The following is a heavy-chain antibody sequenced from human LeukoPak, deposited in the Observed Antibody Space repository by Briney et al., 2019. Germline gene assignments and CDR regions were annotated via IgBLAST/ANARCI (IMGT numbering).Heavy chain of an antibody. V-gene: IGHV1-69*05. CDR3: ARDVHGDYGSGWFDP. CDR1: GGTFNNSA. CDR2: IIHLFGTA. D-gene: IGHD4-17*01. Sequence: SVKVSCKTSGGTFNNSAISWVRQAPGQGLEWLGGIIHLFGTADYAQKFQGRVTITKDESTRTVYLDLTSLTSDDTAVYYCARDVHGDYGSGWFDPWGQGTLVSVSS. J-gene: IGHJ5*02.